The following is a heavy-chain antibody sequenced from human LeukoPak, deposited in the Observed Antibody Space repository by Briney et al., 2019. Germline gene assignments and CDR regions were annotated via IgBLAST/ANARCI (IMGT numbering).Heavy chain of an antibody. CDR1: GYSFTSYW. J-gene: IGHJ4*02. V-gene: IGHV5-51*01. D-gene: IGHD3-10*01. CDR2: IYPGDSDT. CDR3: ARRDPGFMVRGVIPYY. Sequence: GESLKISCKGSGYSFTSYWIGWVRQMPGKGLEWMGIIYPGDSDTRYSPSFQGQVTISAVKSISTAYLQWSSLKASDTAMYYCARRDPGFMVRGVIPYYWGQGTLVTVSS.